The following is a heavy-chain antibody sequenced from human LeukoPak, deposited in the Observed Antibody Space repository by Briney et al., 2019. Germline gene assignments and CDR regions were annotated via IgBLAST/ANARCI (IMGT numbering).Heavy chain of an antibody. CDR2: INHSGST. J-gene: IGHJ6*03. V-gene: IGHV4-34*01. Sequence: SETLSLTCAVHGGSFSGYLWSWIRQPPGEGLEWIGEINHSGSTNYNPSLKSRVTISVDTSKNQFSLKVSSVTVADTGVYYCARGSASQGYYYYMDVWDKGTTVTVSS. CDR1: GGSFSGYL. CDR3: ARGSASQGYYYYMDV.